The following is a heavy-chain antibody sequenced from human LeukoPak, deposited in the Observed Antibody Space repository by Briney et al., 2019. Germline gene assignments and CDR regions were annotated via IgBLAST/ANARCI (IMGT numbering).Heavy chain of an antibody. CDR3: ARYVSGSPGAFDI. D-gene: IGHD3-10*01. CDR2: IYTSGST. CDR1: GGSISSYY. V-gene: IGHV4-4*07. J-gene: IGHJ3*02. Sequence: SETLSLTCTVSGGSISSYYWSWIRQPAGKGLEWIGRIYTSGSTNYNPSLKSRVTISLDTSKNQFSLKLTSVTAVDTAVYYCARYVSGSPGAFDIWGQGTMVTVSS.